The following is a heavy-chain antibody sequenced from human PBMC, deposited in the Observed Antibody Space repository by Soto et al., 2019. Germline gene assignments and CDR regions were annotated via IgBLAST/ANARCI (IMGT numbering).Heavy chain of an antibody. CDR1: GLTSSNCA. CDR2: ISASGDST. J-gene: IGHJ5*02. Sequence: GGSLRLSCAASGLTSSNCALSWVRQTPGKGLEWVSGISASGDSTYHADSVKGRFTISRDNSKSTLYLQMNSLRAEDTAVYYCAKAGYSSPFDPWGQGTLVTVSS. CDR3: AKAGYSSPFDP. V-gene: IGHV3-23*01. D-gene: IGHD6-19*01.